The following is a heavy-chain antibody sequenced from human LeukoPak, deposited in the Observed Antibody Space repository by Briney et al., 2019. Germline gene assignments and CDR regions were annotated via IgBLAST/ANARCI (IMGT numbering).Heavy chain of an antibody. CDR3: SKDRKTRWLVLGSKWFDP. CDR1: GFTFNNYA. Sequence: GGSLRLSCAASGFTFNNYAMTWFRQAPGRGLEWLSLISGDAGSTAYADSVKGRFTIFRDNSKNTLYLQMNNLRAEDTAVYYCSKDRKTRWLVLGSKWFDPWGQGTLVTVSS. D-gene: IGHD6-19*01. J-gene: IGHJ5*02. CDR2: ISGDAGST. V-gene: IGHV3-23*01.